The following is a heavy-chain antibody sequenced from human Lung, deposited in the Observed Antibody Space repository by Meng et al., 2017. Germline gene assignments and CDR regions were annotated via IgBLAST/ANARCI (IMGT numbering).Heavy chain of an antibody. CDR1: GFNFGDFI. D-gene: IGHD3-3*01. CDR2: IVSDGGIT. J-gene: IGHJ4*02. V-gene: IGHV3-74*01. CDR3: ARDLAWVLFDY. Sequence: VQLVGCWGGLVPPGWSLRLSCGASGFNFGDFIMHWVRQSLGKGLEWISRIVSDGGITTYADSVKGRFTVSRDNAKNTLYLQMNSLGADDTAVYYCARDLAWVLFDYWGQGALVTVSS.